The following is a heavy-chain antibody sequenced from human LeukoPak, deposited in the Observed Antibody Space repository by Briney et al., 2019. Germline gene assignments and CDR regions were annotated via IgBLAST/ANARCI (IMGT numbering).Heavy chain of an antibody. CDR2: INSDGSST. CDR3: ARIPYCSSTNCYPSDY. Sequence: GGSLRLSCAASGFTFSSYWMHWVRQAPGKGLVWVSRINSDGSSTSYADSVKGRFTISRDNAKNTLYLQMNSLRAEDTAVYYRARIPYCSSTNCYPSDYWGQGTLVTVSS. CDR1: GFTFSSYW. D-gene: IGHD2-2*01. J-gene: IGHJ4*02. V-gene: IGHV3-74*01.